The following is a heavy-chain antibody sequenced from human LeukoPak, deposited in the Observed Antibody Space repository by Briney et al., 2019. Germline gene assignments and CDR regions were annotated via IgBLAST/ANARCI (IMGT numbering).Heavy chain of an antibody. V-gene: IGHV1-18*01. J-gene: IGHJ4*02. CDR1: GYTFTSYG. Sequence: ASVKVSCKASGYTFTSYGISWVRQAPGQGLEWMGWISAYNGNTNYAQKLQGRVTMTTDTSTSTANMELRSLRSDDTAVYYCARDDNWNNGGSYWGQGTLVTVSS. D-gene: IGHD1/OR15-1a*01. CDR3: ARDDNWNNGGSY. CDR2: ISAYNGNT.